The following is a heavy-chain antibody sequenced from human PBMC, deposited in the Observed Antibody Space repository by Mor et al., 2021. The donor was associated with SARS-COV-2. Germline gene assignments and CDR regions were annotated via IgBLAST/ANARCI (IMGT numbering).Heavy chain of an antibody. V-gene: IGHV1-3*01. J-gene: IGHJ6*02. CDR2: GNGNT. D-gene: IGHD3-16*01. CDR3: AREYHRITFGMDV. Sequence: GNGNTKYSQKFQGRVTITRDTSASTAYMELSSLRSEDTAVYYCAREYHRITFGMDVWGQGTTVTVSS.